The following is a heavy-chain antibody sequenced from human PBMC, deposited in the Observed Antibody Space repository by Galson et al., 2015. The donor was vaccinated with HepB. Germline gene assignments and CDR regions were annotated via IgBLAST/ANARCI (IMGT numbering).Heavy chain of an antibody. Sequence: PALVKPTQTLTLTCTFSGFSLTTNGMRVSWIRQPPGKALEWLARIDWDDDKFYRASLKSRLTISKDTSKNQVVLKMTNMDPVDTATYYCVRLLPNGWFDPWGQGTLVTVSS. J-gene: IGHJ5*02. CDR2: IDWDDDK. CDR3: VRLLPNGWFDP. CDR1: GFSLTTNGMR. V-gene: IGHV2-70*04.